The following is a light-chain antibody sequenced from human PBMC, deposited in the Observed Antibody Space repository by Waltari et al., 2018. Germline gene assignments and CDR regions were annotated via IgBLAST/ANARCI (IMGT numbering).Light chain of an antibody. V-gene: IGKV3-20*01. CDR1: QSVSKY. CDR3: QNHERLPAT. Sequence: EVVLTQSPGTLSLSPGERATLSCRARQSVSKYLAWYQQRPGQAPRLLIYAASTRATGVPDRFSGGGFGTDFSLTISRLEPEDFAVYYCQNHERLPATFGQGTKVEIK. J-gene: IGKJ1*01. CDR2: AAS.